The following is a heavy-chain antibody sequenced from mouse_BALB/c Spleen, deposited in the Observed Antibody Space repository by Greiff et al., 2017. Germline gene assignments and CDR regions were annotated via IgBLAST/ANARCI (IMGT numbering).Heavy chain of an antibody. CDR1: GYTFTDYE. Sequence: VQLQQSGAELVRPGASVTLSCKASGYTFTDYEMHWVKQTPVHGLEWIGAIDPETGGTAYNQKFKGKATLTADKSSSTAYMQLSSLTSEDSAVYFCARSGDYGYDWFAYWGQGTLVTVSA. CDR2: IDPETGGT. D-gene: IGHD2-2*01. J-gene: IGHJ3*01. V-gene: IGHV1-15*01. CDR3: ARSGDYGYDWFAY.